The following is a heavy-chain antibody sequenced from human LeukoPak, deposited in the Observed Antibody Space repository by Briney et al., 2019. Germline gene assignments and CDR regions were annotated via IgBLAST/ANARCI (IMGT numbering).Heavy chain of an antibody. J-gene: IGHJ4*02. CDR2: IYYSGST. CDR1: GGSISSGGYY. V-gene: IGHV4-30-4*08. Sequence: SETLSLTCTVSGGSISSGGYYWSWIRQPPGKGLERIGYIYYSGSTYYNPSLKSRVTISVDTSKNQFSLKLSSVTAADTAVYYCARDLTHYGDFDYWGQGTLVTVSS. CDR3: ARDLTHYGDFDY. D-gene: IGHD4-17*01.